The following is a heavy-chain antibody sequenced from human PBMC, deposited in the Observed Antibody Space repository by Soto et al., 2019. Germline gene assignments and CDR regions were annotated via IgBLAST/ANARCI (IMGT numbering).Heavy chain of an antibody. J-gene: IGHJ4*02. CDR1: GFTFSSYA. CDR3: AKRRGAGGHFDY. CDR2: VSIGGST. V-gene: IGHV3-23*01. D-gene: IGHD2-15*01. Sequence: GESLKISCAASGFTFSSYAMGWVRQGPGKGREWVAVVSIGGSTHYADSVRGRFTISRDNSKNTLSLQMNSLTAEDTAVYFCAKRRGAGGHFDYWGQGALVTVSS.